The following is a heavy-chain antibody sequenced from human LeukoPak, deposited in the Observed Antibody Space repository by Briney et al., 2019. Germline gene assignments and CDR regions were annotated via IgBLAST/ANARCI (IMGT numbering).Heavy chain of an antibody. CDR2: ISPSGGST. J-gene: IGHJ6*03. CDR3: ARGPTVTTYYYYYYMDV. D-gene: IGHD4-17*01. CDR1: GYTFTSNY. V-gene: IGHV1-46*01. Sequence: ASVKVSCKAFGYTFTSNYMHWVRQAPGQGPEWMGVISPSGGSTTYAQKFQGRVTLTRDMSTSTDYLELSSLRSEDTAVYYCARGPTVTTYYYYYYMDVWGKGTTVTVSS.